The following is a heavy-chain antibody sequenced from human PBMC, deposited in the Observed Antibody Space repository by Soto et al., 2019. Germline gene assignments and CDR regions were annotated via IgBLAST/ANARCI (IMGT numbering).Heavy chain of an antibody. CDR1: GGTFSSYA. Sequence: QVQLVQSGAEVKKPGSSVKVSCTASGGTFSSYAISWVRQAPGQGLEWMGGIIPIFGTANYAQKFQGRVTITADKSTSTAYMELSSLRSEDTAVYYCARRIAAAGTFYYYGMDVWGQGTTVTVSS. D-gene: IGHD6-13*01. V-gene: IGHV1-69*06. CDR3: ARRIAAAGTFYYYGMDV. J-gene: IGHJ6*02. CDR2: IIPIFGTA.